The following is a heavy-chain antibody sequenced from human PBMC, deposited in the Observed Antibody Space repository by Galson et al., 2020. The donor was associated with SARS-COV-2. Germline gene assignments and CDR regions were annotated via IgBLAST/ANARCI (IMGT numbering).Heavy chain of an antibody. J-gene: IGHJ4*02. Sequence: TGGSLRLSCAASGFTFSSYAMHWVRQAPGKGLEWVAVISYDGSNKYYADSVKDRFTISRDNSKNTLYLQMNSLRAEDTAVYYCARDNYDYVWGSYRYVYWGQGTLVTVSS. CDR2: ISYDGSNK. CDR3: ARDNYDYVWGSYRYVY. V-gene: IGHV3-30-3*01. D-gene: IGHD3-16*02. CDR1: GFTFSSYA.